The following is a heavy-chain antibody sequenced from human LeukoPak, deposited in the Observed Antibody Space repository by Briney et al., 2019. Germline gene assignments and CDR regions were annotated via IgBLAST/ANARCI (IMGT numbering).Heavy chain of an antibody. D-gene: IGHD4-23*01. J-gene: IGHJ3*02. Sequence: GGSLRLSCAASGFTFSRCNMNWVRQAPGEGLEWLSYISTSSSNRYYAGSVKGRFTISRDNAKESLYLQLDSLRDEDTAVYYCAGDLGGNDAFDIWGQGTMVIVSS. CDR1: GFTFSRCN. CDR3: AGDLGGNDAFDI. CDR2: ISTSSSNR. V-gene: IGHV3-48*02.